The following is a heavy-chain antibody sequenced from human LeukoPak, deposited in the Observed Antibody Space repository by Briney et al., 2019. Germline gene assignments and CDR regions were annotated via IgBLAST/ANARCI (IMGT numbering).Heavy chain of an antibody. Sequence: PSETLSLTCTVSGGSISSYYWSWIRQPPGKGLEWIGYIYYSGRTNYNPSLESRVTISVDTSKNQFSLKLSSVTAAVTAVYYCARAGVVSNPNSYWYFDLWGRGTLVTVSS. J-gene: IGHJ2*01. V-gene: IGHV4-59*01. D-gene: IGHD3-3*01. CDR3: ARAGVVSNPNSYWYFDL. CDR1: GGSISSYY. CDR2: IYYSGRT.